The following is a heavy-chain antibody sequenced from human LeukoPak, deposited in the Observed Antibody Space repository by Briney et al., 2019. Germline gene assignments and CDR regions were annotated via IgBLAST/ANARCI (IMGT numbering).Heavy chain of an antibody. V-gene: IGHV3-48*01. CDR2: ISSSSSTI. D-gene: IGHD3-22*01. CDR1: GFTFSSYS. CDR3: ARDYYDSSGYYYPFPY. J-gene: IGHJ4*02. Sequence: GGSLRLSCAASGFTFSSYSMNWVRQAPGKGLEWVSYISSSSSTIYYADSVKGRFTISRDNAKNSLYLQMNSLRAEDTAVYYCARDYYDSSGYYYPFPYWGQGTLVTASS.